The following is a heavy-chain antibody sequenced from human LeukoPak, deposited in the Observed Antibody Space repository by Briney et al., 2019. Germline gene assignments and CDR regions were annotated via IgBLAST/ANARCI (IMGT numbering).Heavy chain of an antibody. V-gene: IGHV2-70*11. CDR3: ARIRWSGSYCDY. CDR1: GFSLSTSGMC. D-gene: IGHD1-26*01. J-gene: IGHJ4*02. Sequence: SGPTLVNPRQALTLTCTFSGFSLSTSGMCVSWIRHSPGKALEWLARIDWDDDKYYSTSLKTRLTISKDTSKNQVVLTMTNMDPVDTATYYCARIRWSGSYCDYWGQGTLVTVSS. CDR2: IDWDDDK.